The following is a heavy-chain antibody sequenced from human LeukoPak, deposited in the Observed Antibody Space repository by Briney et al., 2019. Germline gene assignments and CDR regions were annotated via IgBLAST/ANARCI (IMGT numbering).Heavy chain of an antibody. CDR1: GFTFSSYA. CDR3: ARDHSSWEEYYFDY. D-gene: IGHD1-26*01. CDR2: ISYDGSNK. J-gene: IGHJ4*02. V-gene: IGHV3-30*15. Sequence: GRSLRLSCAASGFTFSSYAMHWVRQAPGKGLEWVAVISYDGSNKYYADSVKGRFTISRDNSKNTLYLQMSSLRAEDTAVYYCARDHSSWEEYYFDYWGQGTLVTVSS.